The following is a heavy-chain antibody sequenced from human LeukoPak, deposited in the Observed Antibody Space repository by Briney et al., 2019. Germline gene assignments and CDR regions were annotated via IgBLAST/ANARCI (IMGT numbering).Heavy chain of an antibody. CDR3: ARDARGFCSGSSCYSGSFAY. V-gene: IGHV4-59*01. CDR2: IYYSGST. Sequence: SETLSLTCTVSGASISSFYWSWIRQPPGKGLEWIGNIYYSGSTNYNPSLKSRVTISVDTSKNQFSLRLSSVTAADTAVYYCARDARGFCSGSSCYSGSFAYWGQGTLVTVSS. J-gene: IGHJ4*02. D-gene: IGHD2-15*01. CDR1: GASISSFY.